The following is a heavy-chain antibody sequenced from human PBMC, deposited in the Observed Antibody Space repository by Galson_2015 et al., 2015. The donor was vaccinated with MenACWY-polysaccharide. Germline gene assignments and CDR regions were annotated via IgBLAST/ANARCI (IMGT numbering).Heavy chain of an antibody. CDR1: GFTFGDYY. V-gene: IGHV3-11*01. CDR2: ISSSGSTI. D-gene: IGHD5-18*01. Sequence: SLRLSCAASGFTFGDYYMSWIRQAPGKGLEWVSYISSSGSTIYYADSVKGRFTISRDNAKNSLYLQMNSLRAEDTAVYYCARDQENSGYSYGYDYWGQGTLVTVSS. CDR3: ARDQENSGYSYGYDY. J-gene: IGHJ4*02.